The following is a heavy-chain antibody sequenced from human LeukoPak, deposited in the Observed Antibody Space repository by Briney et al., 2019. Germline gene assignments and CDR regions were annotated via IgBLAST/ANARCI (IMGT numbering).Heavy chain of an antibody. Sequence: SETLSLTCTVSGASINTYYWSWIRQSSGKGLEWIGYIYHTGSTNYSPSLKSRVTISIDTSKKQFSLKLSSVTAADAAVYYCARTAYDSSGNFLDYWGQGALVTVSS. CDR3: ARTAYDSSGNFLDY. V-gene: IGHV4-59*01. CDR2: IYHTGST. CDR1: GASINTYY. D-gene: IGHD3-22*01. J-gene: IGHJ4*02.